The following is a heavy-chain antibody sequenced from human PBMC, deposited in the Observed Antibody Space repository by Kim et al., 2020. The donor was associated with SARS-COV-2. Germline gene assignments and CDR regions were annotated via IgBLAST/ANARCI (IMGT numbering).Heavy chain of an antibody. J-gene: IGHJ4*02. CDR2: DT. CDR3: ARLYDYTGDY. V-gene: IGHV5-51*01. D-gene: IGHD4-4*01. Sequence: DTSYSPAFQGQVTISADKSISTAYLQWSSLKASDTAMYYCARLYDYTGDYWGQGTLVTVSS.